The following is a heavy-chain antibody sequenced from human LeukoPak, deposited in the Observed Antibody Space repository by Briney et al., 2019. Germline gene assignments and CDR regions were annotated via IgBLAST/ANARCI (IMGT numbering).Heavy chain of an antibody. CDR1: GYTFTDYF. J-gene: IGHJ6*03. CDR2: INPNNGAT. D-gene: IGHD2-2*01. Sequence: GASVTVSCKASGYTFTDYFMHWVRQAPGQGLEWMGWINPNNGATNYAQEFQGRVTMTRDTSISTAYMDLSRLRSDDTAVYYCGRGPSSNYYYHYYMDVWGKGTTVTVSS. V-gene: IGHV1-2*02. CDR3: GRGPSSNYYYHYYMDV.